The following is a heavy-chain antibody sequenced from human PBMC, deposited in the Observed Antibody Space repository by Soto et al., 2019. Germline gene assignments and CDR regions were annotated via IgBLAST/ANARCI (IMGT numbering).Heavy chain of an antibody. V-gene: IGHV3-23*01. Sequence: EVQLLESGGGLVQPGGSLRLSCAASGFTFSSYAMSWVRQAPGKGLEWVSAISGSGGSTYYADSVKGRFTISRDNSKNTLYLQMNSRRAEDTAVYYGAKARYSSSWYDEYWGQGTLGTVSS. J-gene: IGHJ4*02. CDR1: GFTFSSYA. CDR3: AKARYSSSWYDEY. D-gene: IGHD6-13*01. CDR2: ISGSGGST.